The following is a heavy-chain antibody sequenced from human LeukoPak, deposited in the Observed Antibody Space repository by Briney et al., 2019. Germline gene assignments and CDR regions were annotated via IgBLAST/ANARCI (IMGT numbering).Heavy chain of an antibody. J-gene: IGHJ5*02. V-gene: IGHV3-74*01. CDR2: INSDGSST. CDR3: ARIRRFPNWFDP. CDR1: GFMFSSYW. Sequence: GGSLRLSCVASGFMFSSYWIQWVRRAPGKGLVWVSRINSDGSSTYYADSVKGRFTISRDNSKNTLYLQMNSLRAEDTAVYYCARIRRFPNWFDPRGQGTLVTVSS. D-gene: IGHD2-21*01.